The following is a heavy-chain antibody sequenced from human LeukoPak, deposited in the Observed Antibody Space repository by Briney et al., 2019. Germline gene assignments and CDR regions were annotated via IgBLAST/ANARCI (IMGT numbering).Heavy chain of an antibody. D-gene: IGHD6-19*01. CDR1: GFTFSGHA. CDR3: AKIDVRGWYERDS. CDR2: IGGGGDST. Sequence: PGGSLRLSCAASGFTFSGHAMSWVRQAPGKGLEWVSAIGGGGDSTFYADSVKGRFTISRDNSRNTLYLQVNSLRVEDTAVYYCAKIDVRGWYERDSWGQGTLVTVSS. V-gene: IGHV3-23*01. J-gene: IGHJ4*02.